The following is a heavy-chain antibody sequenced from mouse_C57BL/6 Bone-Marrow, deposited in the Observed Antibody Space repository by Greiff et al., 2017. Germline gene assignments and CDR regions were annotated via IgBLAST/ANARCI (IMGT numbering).Heavy chain of an antibody. CDR3: VRPIDGYFGFAY. Sequence: EVQLQQSGGGLVQPKGSLKLSCAASGFSFNTYAMNWVRQAPGKGLEWVARIRSKSNNYATYYADSVKDRFTISRDDSESMLYLQMNNLKSEDTAVYYCVRPIDGYFGFAYWGQGTLVTVSA. D-gene: IGHD2-3*01. V-gene: IGHV10-1*01. CDR2: IRSKSNNYAT. J-gene: IGHJ3*01. CDR1: GFSFNTYA.